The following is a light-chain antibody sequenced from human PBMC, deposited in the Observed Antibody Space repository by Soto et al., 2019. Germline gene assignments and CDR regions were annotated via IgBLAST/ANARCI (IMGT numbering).Light chain of an antibody. CDR3: CSFAGPSSI. V-gene: IGLV2-11*01. J-gene: IGLJ2*01. CDR1: TTDIDSSEY. Sequence: QSALSRSVSGSPGQSVTLSCTGATTDIDSSEYVSWYQQHPGEAPRLLIYDVTKRPAGVPSRFSGSKSGKTASLTISGLRTEDEGVYCCCSFAGPSSIFDGGTKLTVL. CDR2: DVT.